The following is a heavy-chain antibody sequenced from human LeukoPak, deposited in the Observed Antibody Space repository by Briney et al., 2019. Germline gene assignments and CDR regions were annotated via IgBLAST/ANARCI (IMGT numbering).Heavy chain of an antibody. CDR3: ARWSIAARNFDY. J-gene: IGHJ4*02. V-gene: IGHV4-59*01. CDR1: GGSISSYY. CDR2: IYYSGST. Sequence: SETLSLTCTVSGGSISSYYWSWIRQPPGKGLEWIGYIYYSGSTNYNPSLKSRVTISVDTSKNQFSLKLSSVTAADTAVYYCARWSIAARNFDYWGQGTLVTVSS. D-gene: IGHD6-6*01.